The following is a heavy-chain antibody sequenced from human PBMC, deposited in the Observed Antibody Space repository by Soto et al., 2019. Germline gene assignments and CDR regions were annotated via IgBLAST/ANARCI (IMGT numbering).Heavy chain of an antibody. CDR1: GYTLTELS. Sequence: APGNVSCKVSGYTLTELSMHWVRQAPGKWVELVLGFDPGDGETXXSQNFQGIXXMTEDTSTYTSXMYLSXLRSEDTAVYYCATIRGPFDYWRQGTLVTVSS. CDR3: ATIRGPFDY. V-gene: IGHV1-24*01. J-gene: IGHJ4*02. CDR2: FDPGDGET. D-gene: IGHD3-10*01.